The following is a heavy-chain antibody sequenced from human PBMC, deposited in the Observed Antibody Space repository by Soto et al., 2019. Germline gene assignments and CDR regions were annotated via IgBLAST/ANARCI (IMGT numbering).Heavy chain of an antibody. CDR2: ITPFNGNT. J-gene: IGHJ4*02. V-gene: IGHV1-45*02. CDR1: GYTFTGYY. D-gene: IGHD3-22*01. Sequence: SVKVSCKASGYTFTGYYMHWVRQAPGQALEWMGWITPFNGNTKYAQKFQDRVTFTGDTSLNTAYMELSSLRSDDTAMFYCASGRYDASGYFDYWGQGTLVTVSS. CDR3: ASGRYDASGYFDY.